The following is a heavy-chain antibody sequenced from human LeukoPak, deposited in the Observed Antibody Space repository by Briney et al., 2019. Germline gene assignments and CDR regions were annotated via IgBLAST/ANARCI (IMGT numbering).Heavy chain of an antibody. J-gene: IGHJ5*02. CDR1: GGSISSSSYY. CDR2: SYDSGST. Sequence: PSETLSLTCTVSGGSISSSSYYWGWIRQPPGKGLEWIGRSYDSGSTYYNPSLKGRVTISVDTSKNQFSLKLSSVTAADTAVYYCARSSGYSSSGGLNWFDTWGQGTLVTDSS. CDR3: ARSSGYSSSGGLNWFDT. D-gene: IGHD6-13*01. V-gene: IGHV4-39*01.